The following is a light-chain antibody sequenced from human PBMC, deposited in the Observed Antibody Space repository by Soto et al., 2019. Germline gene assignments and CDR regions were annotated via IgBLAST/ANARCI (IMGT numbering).Light chain of an antibody. J-gene: IGKJ2*01. CDR2: SAS. Sequence: EIVLTQSPGTLSLSPGERATLSCRASQSVSISSLAWYQQKPGQAPRLLIYSASSRATGIPDRFRGSGSGTDFTLTISRLEPEDFAVYYCQQYGSSSYTFGQGNNLEIK. CDR1: QSVSISS. CDR3: QQYGSSSYT. V-gene: IGKV3-20*01.